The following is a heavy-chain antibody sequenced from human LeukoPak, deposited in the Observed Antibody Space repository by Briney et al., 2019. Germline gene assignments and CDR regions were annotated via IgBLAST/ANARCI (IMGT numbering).Heavy chain of an antibody. CDR3: ARFRQQLLDY. J-gene: IGHJ4*02. CDR2: IYYSGST. D-gene: IGHD6-13*01. Sequence: SETLSLTCTVSGGSISSYYWSWIRQPPGKGLEWIGYIYYSGSTNYNPSLKSRVTISVDTSKNQFSLKLSSVTAADTAVYYCARFRQQLLDYWGQGTLVTVSS. V-gene: IGHV4-59*01. CDR1: GGSISSYY.